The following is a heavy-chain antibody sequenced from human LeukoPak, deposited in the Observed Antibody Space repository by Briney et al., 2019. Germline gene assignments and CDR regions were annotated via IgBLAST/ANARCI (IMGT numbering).Heavy chain of an antibody. Sequence: PGGSLRLSCSAFGFTFSPFGMNWVRQAPGKGLEYVSAINGNGDSTYYADSVRGRFTISRDNSRNTLYLQMNSLRAEDTAVYYCVKSYSGSYCRFFDSWGQGTLVTVSS. V-gene: IGHV3-64D*09. CDR3: VKSYSGSYCRFFDS. CDR1: GFTFSPFG. CDR2: INGNGDST. J-gene: IGHJ4*02. D-gene: IGHD1-26*01.